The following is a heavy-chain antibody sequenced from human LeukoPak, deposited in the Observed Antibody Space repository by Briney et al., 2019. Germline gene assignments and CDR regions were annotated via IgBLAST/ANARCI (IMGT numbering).Heavy chain of an antibody. CDR3: AREYYDSSGLNY. CDR1: GFTFSSYE. CDR2: ISSGGSTI. J-gene: IGHJ4*02. V-gene: IGHV3-48*03. D-gene: IGHD3-22*01. Sequence: GGSLRLSCAASGFTFSSYEMNWVRQAPGKGLEWVSYISSGGSTIYYADSVKGRFTIPRDNAKNSLYLQMNSLRAEDTAVYYCAREYYDSSGLNYWGQGTLVTVSS.